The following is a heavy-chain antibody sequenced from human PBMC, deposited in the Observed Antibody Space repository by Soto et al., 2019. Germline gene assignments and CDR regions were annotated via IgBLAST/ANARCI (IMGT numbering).Heavy chain of an antibody. D-gene: IGHD2-21*02. J-gene: IGHJ4*02. CDR2: ISGSGGST. CDR3: AKVLLAYCGGDCYFDY. CDR1: GFTFSSYA. Sequence: GGSLRLSCAASGFTFSSYAMSWVRQAPGKGLEWVSAISGSGGSTYYADSVKGRFTISRDNSKNTLYLQMNSLRAEDTAVYYCAKVLLAYCGGDCYFDYWGQGTLVTVSS. V-gene: IGHV3-23*01.